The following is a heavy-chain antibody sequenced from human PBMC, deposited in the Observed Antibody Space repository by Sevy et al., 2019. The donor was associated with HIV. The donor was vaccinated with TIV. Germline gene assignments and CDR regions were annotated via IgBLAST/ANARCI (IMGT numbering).Heavy chain of an antibody. D-gene: IGHD2-15*01. CDR1: GFYFG. V-gene: IGHV3-33*01. CDR2: IWYDGINK. Sequence: GGSLRLSCTASGFYFGIHWVRQAPGKGLEWVALIWYDGINKDYADSVKGRFTISRDNSKNTVFLQMNSLRAEDTGMYYCGRWGIRSGIDYWGQGTLVTVSS. J-gene: IGHJ4*02. CDR3: GRWGIRSGIDY.